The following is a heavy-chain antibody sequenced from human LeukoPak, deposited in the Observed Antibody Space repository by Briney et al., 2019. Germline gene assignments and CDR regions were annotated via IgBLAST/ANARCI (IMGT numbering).Heavy chain of an antibody. CDR3: ARLQDIVTFDY. Sequence: GGSLRLSCAPSGFTFSNYGMHWVRQAPGKGLEWVAVISYDGSNKYYADSVKGRFTISRDNSKNTLYLQMNSLRAEDTAVYYCARLQDIVTFDYWGQGTLVTVSS. D-gene: IGHD2-15*01. CDR1: GFTFSNYG. V-gene: IGHV3-30*03. CDR2: ISYDGSNK. J-gene: IGHJ4*02.